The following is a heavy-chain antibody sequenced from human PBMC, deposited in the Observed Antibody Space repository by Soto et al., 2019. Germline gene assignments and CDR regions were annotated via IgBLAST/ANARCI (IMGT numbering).Heavy chain of an antibody. CDR3: ARLGGYVSVGYYYLWDS. Sequence: SETLSLTCRVSDGSMNSDNSYWGWIRQPPGKGLEWIGVINHSGSTYHNLSLKGRVTMSVDASRNQFSLKLPSMTAADTAVYYCARLGGYVSVGYYYLWDSWGQGTLVTVSS. CDR1: DGSMNSDNSY. CDR2: INHSGST. V-gene: IGHV4-39*01. J-gene: IGHJ4*02. D-gene: IGHD3-22*01.